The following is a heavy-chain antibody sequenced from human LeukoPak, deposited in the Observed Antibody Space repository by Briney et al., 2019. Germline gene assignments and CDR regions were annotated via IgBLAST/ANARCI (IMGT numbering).Heavy chain of an antibody. CDR2: IIPIFGTA. J-gene: IGHJ6*02. V-gene: IGHV1-69*13. Sequence: ASVTVSCKASGGTFSSYAISWVRQAPGQGLEWMGGIIPIFGTANYAQKFQGRVTITADESTSTAYMELSSLRSEDTAVYYCARDAATDYYGMDVWGQGTTVTVSS. CDR3: ARDAATDYYGMDV. CDR1: GGTFSSYA. D-gene: IGHD2-15*01.